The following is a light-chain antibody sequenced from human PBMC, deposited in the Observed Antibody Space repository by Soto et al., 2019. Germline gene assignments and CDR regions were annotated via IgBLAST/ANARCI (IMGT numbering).Light chain of an antibody. Sequence: EIVLTQSPGTLSLSPGERATLSCRASQSVSSSYLAWYQQKPGQAPRLLIYGASSRATGIPDRFGGSGSGTHFTLTISRLEPEDFALYYCQQYGSSPEYTFGQGTKLEIK. CDR1: QSVSSSY. CDR2: GAS. J-gene: IGKJ2*01. CDR3: QQYGSSPEYT. V-gene: IGKV3-20*01.